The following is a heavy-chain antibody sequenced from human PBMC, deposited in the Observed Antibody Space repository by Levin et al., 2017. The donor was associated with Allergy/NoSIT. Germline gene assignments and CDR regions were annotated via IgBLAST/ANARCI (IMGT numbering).Heavy chain of an antibody. Sequence: SETLSLTCAVYGGSFSDYNWSWIRQPPGKGLQWIGEITHSGSTTYTPSLKSRVTILVDTSKYEISLRLSSATAADTAVYYCARVRVILTGYYRGSQASYYYGMDVWGQGTTVTVSS. V-gene: IGHV4-34*01. J-gene: IGHJ6*02. CDR2: ITHSGST. CDR1: GGSFSDYN. D-gene: IGHD3-9*01. CDR3: ARVRVILTGYYRGSQASYYYGMDV.